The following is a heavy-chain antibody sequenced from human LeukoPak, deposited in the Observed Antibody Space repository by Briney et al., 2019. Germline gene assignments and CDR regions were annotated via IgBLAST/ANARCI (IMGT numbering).Heavy chain of an antibody. CDR3: ARVAGGDWYYFDF. D-gene: IGHD2-21*02. V-gene: IGHV1-2*02. CDR1: GYTFTGYY. J-gene: IGHJ4*02. CDR2: INANSGGT. Sequence: ASVKVSCKASGYTFTGYYMHWVRQAPGQGLEWMGWINANSGGTNYAQKFQGRVTMTRDTSISAAYMELSRLGSDDTAVYYCARVAGGDWYYFDFWGQRTLVTVSS.